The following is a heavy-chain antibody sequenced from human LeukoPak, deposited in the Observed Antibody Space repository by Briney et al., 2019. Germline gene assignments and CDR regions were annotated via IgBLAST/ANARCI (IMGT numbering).Heavy chain of an antibody. CDR2: IWYDGSNK. CDR3: AKQTYDFWSGKYYYYYYMDV. V-gene: IGHV3-33*06. CDR1: GFTFSSYG. J-gene: IGHJ6*03. D-gene: IGHD3-3*01. Sequence: GRSLRLSCAASGFTFSSYGMHWVRQAPGKGLEWVAVIWYDGSNKYYADSVKGRFTISRDNSKNTLYLQMNSLRAEDTAVYYCAKQTYDFWSGKYYYYYYMDVWGKGTTVTVSS.